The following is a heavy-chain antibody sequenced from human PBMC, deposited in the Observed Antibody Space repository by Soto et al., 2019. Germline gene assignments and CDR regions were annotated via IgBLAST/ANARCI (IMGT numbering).Heavy chain of an antibody. CDR2: IWYDGSNK. Sequence: GGSLRLSCAASGFTFSSYGMHWVRQAPGKGLEWVAVIWYDGSNKYYADSVKGRFTISRDNSKNTLYLQMNSLRAEDTAVYYCARDGDIVVVTAIPGGFDYWGQGTLVTVSS. J-gene: IGHJ4*02. CDR3: ARDGDIVVVTAIPGGFDY. D-gene: IGHD2-21*02. CDR1: GFTFSSYG. V-gene: IGHV3-33*01.